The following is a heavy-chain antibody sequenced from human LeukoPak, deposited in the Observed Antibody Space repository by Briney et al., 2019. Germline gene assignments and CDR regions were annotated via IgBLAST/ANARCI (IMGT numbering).Heavy chain of an antibody. CDR3: ARLGYCSGGSCYSDQGFDY. CDR1: GGSISSYY. J-gene: IGHJ4*02. D-gene: IGHD2-15*01. CDR2: IYYSGST. V-gene: IGHV4-59*08. Sequence: SETLSPTCTVSGGSISSYYWSWIRQPPGKGLEWIGYIYYSGSTNYNPSLKSRVTISVDTSKNQFSLKLSSVTAADTAVYYCARLGYCSGGSCYSDQGFDYWGQGTLVTVSS.